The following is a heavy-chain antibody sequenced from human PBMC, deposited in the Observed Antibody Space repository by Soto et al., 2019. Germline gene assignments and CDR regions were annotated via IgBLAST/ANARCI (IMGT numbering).Heavy chain of an antibody. CDR3: AKVPWEIVLMVYEH. D-gene: IGHD2-8*01. Sequence: GGSLRLSCAASGFTFSSYAMHWVRQAPGKGLEWVAVISYDGSNKYYADSVKGRFTISRDNSKNTLYLQMNSLRAEDTAVYYCAKVPWEIVLMVYEHWGQRTLVTVSS. J-gene: IGHJ4*02. CDR1: GFTFSSYA. V-gene: IGHV3-30-3*01. CDR2: ISYDGSNK.